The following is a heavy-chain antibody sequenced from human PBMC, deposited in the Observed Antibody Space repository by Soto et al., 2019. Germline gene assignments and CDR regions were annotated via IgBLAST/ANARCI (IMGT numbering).Heavy chain of an antibody. CDR3: ARDGGYCSGGSCLSFDY. Sequence: ASVKVSCKASGYTFTGYYMHWGRQAPGQGLEWMGWINPNSGGTNYAKKFKGRVTMTRDTSISTAYMVLSRLRSADTAVYYCARDGGYCSGGSCLSFDYWGQGTLVTVSS. J-gene: IGHJ4*02. V-gene: IGHV1-2*02. CDR1: GYTFTGYY. CDR2: INPNSGGT. D-gene: IGHD2-15*01.